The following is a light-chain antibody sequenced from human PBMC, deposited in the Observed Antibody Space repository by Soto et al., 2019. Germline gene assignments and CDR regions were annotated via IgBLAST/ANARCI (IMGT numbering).Light chain of an antibody. V-gene: IGLV2-14*01. CDR1: SSDVGAYNY. Sequence: QSALTQPASVSGSPGQSITISCTGTSSDVGAYNYVSWYQQHQGKVPKLMIFDVSNRPSGVTNRFSGSKSGNTASLTISGLQAEDEADYYCSSYTTATTRVFGGGTKLTVL. CDR2: DVS. J-gene: IGLJ3*02. CDR3: SSYTTATTRV.